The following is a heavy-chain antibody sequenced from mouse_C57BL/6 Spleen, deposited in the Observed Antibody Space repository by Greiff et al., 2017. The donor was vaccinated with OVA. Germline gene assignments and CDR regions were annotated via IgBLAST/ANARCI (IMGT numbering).Heavy chain of an antibody. V-gene: IGHV1-53*01. CDR2: INPSNGGT. D-gene: IGHD2-1*01. J-gene: IGHJ2*01. Sequence: QVHVKQPGTELVKPGASVKLSCKASGYTFTSYWMHWVKQRPGQGLEWIGNINPSNGGTNYNEKFKSKATLTVDKSSSTAYMQISSLTSEDSAVYYCARGVYGNVFDYWGQGTTLTVSS. CDR1: GYTFTSYW. CDR3: ARGVYGNVFDY.